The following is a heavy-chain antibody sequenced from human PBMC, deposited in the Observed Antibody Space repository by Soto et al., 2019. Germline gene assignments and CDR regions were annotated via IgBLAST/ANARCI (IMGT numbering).Heavy chain of an antibody. D-gene: IGHD3-22*01. CDR1: GFTFSSYA. Sequence: QVQLVESGGGVVQPGRSLRLSCAASGFTFSSYAMHWVRQAPGKGLEWVAVISYDGSNKYYADSVKGRFTISRDNSKNTLYLQMNSLRAEDTAVYYCARDRKSDSSCYPDYWGQGTLVTGSS. CDR2: ISYDGSNK. CDR3: ARDRKSDSSCYPDY. V-gene: IGHV3-30-3*01. J-gene: IGHJ4*02.